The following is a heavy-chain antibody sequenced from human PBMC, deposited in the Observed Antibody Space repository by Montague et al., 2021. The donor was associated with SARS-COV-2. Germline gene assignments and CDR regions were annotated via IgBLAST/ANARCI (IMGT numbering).Heavy chain of an antibody. V-gene: IGHV4-39*07. D-gene: IGHD6-13*01. J-gene: IGHJ6*02. CDR3: ARVGRQQLGGLSGMDV. Sequence: SETLSLTCTVSGGSISSSSYYWGWIRQPPGKGLEWIGSIYYGGXTXYXXXXRXRVTISVDTSKTQFSLKLSSVTAADTAVYYCARVGRQQLGGLSGMDVWGQGTTVTVSS. CDR1: GGSISSSSYY. CDR2: IYYGGXT.